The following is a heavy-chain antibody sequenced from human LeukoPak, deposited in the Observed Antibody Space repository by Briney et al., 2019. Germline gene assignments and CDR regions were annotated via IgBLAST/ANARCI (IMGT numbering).Heavy chain of an antibody. V-gene: IGHV4-59*01. CDR3: ARGGDIVVVPAAGVYMDV. J-gene: IGHJ6*03. D-gene: IGHD2-2*01. CDR2: IYYSGST. CDR1: GGSISSYY. Sequence: SETLSLTCTVSGGSISSYYWSWIRQPPGKGLEWIGYIYYSGSTNYNPSLKSRVTISVDTSKNQFSLKLSSVTAADTAVYYCARGGDIVVVPAAGVYMDVWGKGTTVTVSS.